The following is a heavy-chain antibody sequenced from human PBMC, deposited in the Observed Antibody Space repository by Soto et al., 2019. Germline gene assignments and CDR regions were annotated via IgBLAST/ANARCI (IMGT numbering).Heavy chain of an antibody. CDR3: ARVPLVLMVYAQVGFEY. D-gene: IGHD2-8*01. CDR1: CGSFSGYY. V-gene: IGHV4-34*01. CDR2: INHSGST. J-gene: IGHJ4*02. Sequence: SEALSLTCAVYCGSFSGYYLSWIRHAPCKVLECIWEINHSGSTNYNPSLKSRVTISVDTSKNQFSLKLSSVTAADTAVYYCARVPLVLMVYAQVGFEYWGQGTLVTVSS.